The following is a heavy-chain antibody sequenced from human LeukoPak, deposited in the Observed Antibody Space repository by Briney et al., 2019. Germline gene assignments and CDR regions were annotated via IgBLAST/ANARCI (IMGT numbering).Heavy chain of an antibody. D-gene: IGHD3-10*01. V-gene: IGHV3-48*01. Sequence: PGGSLRLSCAASGFTFSSYSMNWVRQAPGKGLEWVSYISSSSSTIYYADSVKGRFTISRDNAKNSLYLQMNSLRAEDTAVYYCAGGPFNYYGSGSYLPFYWGQGTLVTVSS. CDR2: ISSSSSTI. J-gene: IGHJ4*02. CDR1: GFTFSSYS. CDR3: AGGPFNYYGSGSYLPFY.